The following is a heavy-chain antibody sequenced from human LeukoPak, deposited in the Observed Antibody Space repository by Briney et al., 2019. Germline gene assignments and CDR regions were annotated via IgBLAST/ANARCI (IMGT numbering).Heavy chain of an antibody. D-gene: IGHD6-19*01. CDR3: ARASAVAGTRHY. J-gene: IGHJ4*02. Sequence: GGSLRLSCAASGFTFSSYSMNWVRQAPGKGLEWVSSISSSSSYRYYADSVKGRFTISRDNAKNSLYLQLNSLRDEDTAVYYCARASAVAGTRHYWGQGTLVTVSS. CDR1: GFTFSSYS. CDR2: ISSSSSYR. V-gene: IGHV3-21*01.